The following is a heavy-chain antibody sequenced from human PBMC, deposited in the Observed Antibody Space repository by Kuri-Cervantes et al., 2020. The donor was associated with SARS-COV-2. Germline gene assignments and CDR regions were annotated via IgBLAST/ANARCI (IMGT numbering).Heavy chain of an antibody. Sequence: GGSLRLSCAASGFTFSSYSMNWVRQAPGKGLEWVAVISYDGSNKYYADSVKGRFTISRDNSKNTLYLQMNSLRAEDTAVYYCARDLGGGFDPWGQGTLVTVSS. V-gene: IGHV3-30*03. J-gene: IGHJ5*02. CDR3: ARDLGGGFDP. D-gene: IGHD3-16*01. CDR1: GFTFSSYS. CDR2: ISYDGSNK.